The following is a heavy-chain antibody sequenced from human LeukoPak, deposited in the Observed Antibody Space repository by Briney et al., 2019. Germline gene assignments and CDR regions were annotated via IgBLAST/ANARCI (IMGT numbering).Heavy chain of an antibody. D-gene: IGHD6-19*01. CDR3: ARRRAVAGTLSLGY. J-gene: IGHJ4*02. Sequence: ASVKVSCKASGYTFTSYDISWVRQATGQGLEWMGWMNPNSGNTGYAQKFQGRVTMTRNTSISTAYMELSSLRSEDTAVYYCARRRAVAGTLSLGYWGQGTLVTVSS. CDR2: MNPNSGNT. CDR1: GYTFTSYD. V-gene: IGHV1-8*01.